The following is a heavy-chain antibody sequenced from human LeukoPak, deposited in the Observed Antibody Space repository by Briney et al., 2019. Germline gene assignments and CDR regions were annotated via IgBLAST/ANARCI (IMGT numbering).Heavy chain of an antibody. CDR2: IDPSDSYT. CDR1: GSIFTSYW. Sequence: GASLLISCQGSGSIFTSYWISWVRQLPGKGLEWMGRIDPSDSYTNYSPSFQGHVTISADKSISTAYLQWSSLKASDTAMYYCAVGAAGCSSTSCYHYWGQGTLVTVSS. V-gene: IGHV5-10-1*01. D-gene: IGHD2-2*01. J-gene: IGHJ4*02. CDR3: AVGAAGCSSTSCYHY.